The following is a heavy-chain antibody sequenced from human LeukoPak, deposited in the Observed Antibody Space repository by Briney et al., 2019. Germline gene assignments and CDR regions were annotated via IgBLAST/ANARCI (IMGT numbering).Heavy chain of an antibody. Sequence: ASVKVSCKASGYTFTGYYMHWVRQAPGQGLEWMGWINPNSGGTNYAQKFQGRVTMTRDTSISTAYMELSRLRSDDTAVYYCAKALSLYCGGDCVNDAFDIWGQGTMVTVSS. D-gene: IGHD2-21*02. V-gene: IGHV1-2*02. J-gene: IGHJ3*02. CDR3: AKALSLYCGGDCVNDAFDI. CDR1: GYTFTGYY. CDR2: INPNSGGT.